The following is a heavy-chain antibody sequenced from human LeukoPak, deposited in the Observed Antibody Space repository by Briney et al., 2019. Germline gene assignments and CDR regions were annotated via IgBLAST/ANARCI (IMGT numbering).Heavy chain of an antibody. Sequence: PSETLSLTCTVSGGSISSGGYYWSWIRQPPGKGLEWIGYIYHSGSTYYNPSLKSRVTISVDRSKNQFSLKLSSVTAADTAVYYCARESSRYSNQLALDYWGQGTLVTVSS. V-gene: IGHV4-30-2*01. CDR1: GGSISSGGYY. CDR2: IYHSGST. D-gene: IGHD6-13*01. CDR3: ARESSRYSNQLALDY. J-gene: IGHJ4*02.